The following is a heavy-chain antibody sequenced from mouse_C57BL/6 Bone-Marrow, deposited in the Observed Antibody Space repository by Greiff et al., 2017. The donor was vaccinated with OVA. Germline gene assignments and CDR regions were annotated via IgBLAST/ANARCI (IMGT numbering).Heavy chain of an antibody. V-gene: IGHV1-50*01. Sequence: QVQLKQPGAELVKPGASVKLSCKASGYTFTSYWMQWVKQRPGQGLEWIGEIDPSDSYTNYNQKFKGKATLTVDTSSSTAYMQLSSLTSEDSAVYYCARWAAQARWGQGTTLTVSS. CDR3: ARWAAQAR. CDR1: GYTFTSYW. D-gene: IGHD3-2*02. J-gene: IGHJ2*01. CDR2: IDPSDSYT.